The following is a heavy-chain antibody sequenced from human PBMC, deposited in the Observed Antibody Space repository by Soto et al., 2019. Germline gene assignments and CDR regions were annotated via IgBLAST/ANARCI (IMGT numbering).Heavy chain of an antibody. CDR1: GFTFSSYS. V-gene: IGHV3-48*02. CDR3: ARDIGDYYDRSGYYYGMDV. J-gene: IGHJ6*04. Sequence: GSLRLSCAASGFTFSSYSMNWVRQAPGKGLEWVSYISSSSSTIYYADSVKGRFTISRDNAKNSRYLQMNSLRDEDTAVYYCARDIGDYYDRSGYYYGMDVWGKGTTVTVSS. CDR2: ISSSSSTI. D-gene: IGHD3-22*01.